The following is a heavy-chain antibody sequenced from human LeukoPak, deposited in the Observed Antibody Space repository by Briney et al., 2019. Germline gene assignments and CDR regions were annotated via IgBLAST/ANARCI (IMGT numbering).Heavy chain of an antibody. V-gene: IGHV3-74*01. CDR3: AKDRVVRGVMGAGVY. CDR2: INSNGRST. CDR1: GFAFSSQA. Sequence: GGSLRLSCAASGFAFSSQAMGWVRQAPGKGLVGVSRINSNGRSTSYADSVKGRFTISRDNAKNTLYLQMNSLRAEDTAVYYCAKDRVVRGVMGAGVYWGQGTLVTVSS. D-gene: IGHD3-10*01. J-gene: IGHJ4*02.